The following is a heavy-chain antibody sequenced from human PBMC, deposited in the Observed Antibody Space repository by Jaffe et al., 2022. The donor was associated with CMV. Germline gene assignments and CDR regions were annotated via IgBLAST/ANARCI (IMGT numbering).Heavy chain of an antibody. Sequence: QVQLQESGPGLVKPSQTLSLTCTVSGGSISSGGYYWSWIRQHPGKGLEWIGYIYYSGSTYYNPSLKSRVTISVDTSKNQFSLKLSSVTAADTAVYYCARGRYWDQQLVYYYYGMDVWGQGTTVTVSS. CDR2: IYYSGST. CDR3: ARGRYWDQQLVYYYYGMDV. J-gene: IGHJ6*02. D-gene: IGHD6-13*01. CDR1: GGSISSGGYY. V-gene: IGHV4-31*03.